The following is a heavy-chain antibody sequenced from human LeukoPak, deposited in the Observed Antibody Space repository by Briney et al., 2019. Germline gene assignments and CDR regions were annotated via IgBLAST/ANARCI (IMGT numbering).Heavy chain of an antibody. V-gene: IGHV1-2*06. J-gene: IGHJ4*02. CDR3: AKAVAMRCGGDCYSFDY. Sequence: ASVKVSCKASGYTFTGYYMHWVRQAPGQGLEWMGRINPNSGGTNYAQKFQGRVTMTRDTSISTAYMELSRLRSDDTAVYYCAKAVAMRCGGDCYSFDYWGQGTLVTVSS. D-gene: IGHD2-21*02. CDR1: GYTFTGYY. CDR2: INPNSGGT.